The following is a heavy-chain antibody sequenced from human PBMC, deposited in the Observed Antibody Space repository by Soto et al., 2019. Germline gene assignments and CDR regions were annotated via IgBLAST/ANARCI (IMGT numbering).Heavy chain of an antibody. D-gene: IGHD2-8*01. CDR3: ARDRYATVVTDGMDV. CDR1: GFTFSSYS. CDR2: ISSSSSYI. V-gene: IGHV3-21*01. Sequence: EVQLVESGGGLVKPGGSLRLFCAASGFTFSSYSMNWVRQAPGKGLEWVSSISSSSSYIYYADSVKGRFTISRDNAKNSLYLQMNSLRAEDTAVYYCARDRYATVVTDGMDVWGQGTTVTVSS. J-gene: IGHJ6*02.